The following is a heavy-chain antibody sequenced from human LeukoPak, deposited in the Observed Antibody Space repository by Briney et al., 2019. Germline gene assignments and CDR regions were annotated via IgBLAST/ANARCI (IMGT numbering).Heavy chain of an antibody. CDR2: IYTSGST. V-gene: IGHV4-4*07. CDR1: GGSISSYY. Sequence: PSETLSLTCTVSGGSISSYYWSWIRQPAGKGLEWIGRIYTSGSTNYNPSLKSPVTMSVDTSKNQFSLKLSSVTAADTAVYYCARDRYYDSSGPDAFDIWGQGTMVTVSS. J-gene: IGHJ3*02. D-gene: IGHD3-22*01. CDR3: ARDRYYDSSGPDAFDI.